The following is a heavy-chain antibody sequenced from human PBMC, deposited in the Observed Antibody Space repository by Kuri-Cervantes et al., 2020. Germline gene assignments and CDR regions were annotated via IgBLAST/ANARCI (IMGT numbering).Heavy chain of an antibody. CDR2: ISYDGSNQ. V-gene: IGHV3-33*06. Sequence: GGSLRLSCAASGFTFRNYGIHWVRQAPGKGLEWVAIISYDGSNQHYADFVQGRFTLSRDNSKYTVDLQMNSLRAEDTAVYYCAKMRSGYGDYANAFDIWGQGTMVTVSS. J-gene: IGHJ3*02. D-gene: IGHD4-17*01. CDR3: AKMRSGYGDYANAFDI. CDR1: GFTFRNYG.